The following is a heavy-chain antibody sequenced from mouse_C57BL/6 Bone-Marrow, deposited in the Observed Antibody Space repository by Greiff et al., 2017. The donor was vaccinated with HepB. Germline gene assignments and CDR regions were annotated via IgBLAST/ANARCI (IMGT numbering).Heavy chain of an antibody. CDR2: IDPSDSYT. CDR3: SRSPRGSYWYCDV. J-gene: IGHJ1*03. Sequence: QVQLQQPGAELVMPGASVKLSCKASGYTFTSYWMHWVKQRPGQGLEWIGEIDPSDSYTNYNQKFKGKSTLTVDKSSSTAYMQLRSLTSEDSAVYYCSRSPRGSYWYCDVWGTGTTVTVSS. CDR1: GYTFTSYW. V-gene: IGHV1-69*01.